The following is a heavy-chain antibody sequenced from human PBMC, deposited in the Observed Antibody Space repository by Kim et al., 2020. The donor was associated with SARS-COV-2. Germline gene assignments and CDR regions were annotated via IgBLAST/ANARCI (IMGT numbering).Heavy chain of an antibody. V-gene: IGHV4-31*03. D-gene: IGHD3-22*01. CDR2: IYYSGST. Sequence: SETLSLTCTVSGGSISSGGYYWSWIRQHPGKGLEWIGYIYYSGSTYYNPSLKSRVTISVDTSKNQFSLKLSSVTAADTAVYYCARMQGSTMXVATLVGAXXIWGQGTXXXVSS. CDR1: GGSISSGGYY. J-gene: IGHJ3*02. CDR3: ARMQGSTMXVATLVGAXXI.